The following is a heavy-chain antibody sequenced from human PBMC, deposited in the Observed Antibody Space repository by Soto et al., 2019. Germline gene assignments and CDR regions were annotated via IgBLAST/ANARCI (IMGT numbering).Heavy chain of an antibody. CDR1: GFTFSSYW. Sequence: EVQLVESGGGLVQPGGSLRLSCAASGFTFSSYWMHWVRQAPGKGLVWVSRINSDGSSTSYADSVKGRFTISRDNAKNTLYLQMNSLRAEDTAVYYCARANYSIVVVPAAIPTDYWGQRTLVTVSS. D-gene: IGHD2-2*01. CDR3: ARANYSIVVVPAAIPTDY. V-gene: IGHV3-74*01. J-gene: IGHJ4*02. CDR2: INSDGSST.